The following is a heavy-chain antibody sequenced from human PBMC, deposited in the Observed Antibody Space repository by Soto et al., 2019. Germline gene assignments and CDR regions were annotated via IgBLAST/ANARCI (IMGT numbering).Heavy chain of an antibody. CDR3: AKDHYGSAIYGMDV. CDR1: GFSFEAYA. V-gene: IGHV3-9*01. Sequence: EVHLVESGGGLVQPGRSLRLSCAASGFSFEAYAMHWVRQAPGQGLEWVSGIAWNSDIIGYADSLKGRFTISRDNGKNSLYLQMNSLRPEDTALYYCAKDHYGSAIYGMDVWGQGTTVTVSS. J-gene: IGHJ6*02. CDR2: IAWNSDII. D-gene: IGHD3-10*01.